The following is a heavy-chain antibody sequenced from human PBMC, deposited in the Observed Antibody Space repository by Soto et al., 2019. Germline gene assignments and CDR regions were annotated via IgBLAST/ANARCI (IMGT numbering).Heavy chain of an antibody. CDR1: GGNFTNFG. D-gene: IGHD6-13*01. J-gene: IGHJ5*02. CDR2: IIPLFGTT. Sequence: QVQLVQSGAELKKPGSSVKVSCKASGGNFTNFGISWVRQAPGQGLEWMGGIIPLFGTTNYAQKFRGRVTVTADESTSTAYMELNSLRSEDTAIYFCARPRGTSWYNWFDPWGQGTLVTVSS. V-gene: IGHV1-69*01. CDR3: ARPRGTSWYNWFDP.